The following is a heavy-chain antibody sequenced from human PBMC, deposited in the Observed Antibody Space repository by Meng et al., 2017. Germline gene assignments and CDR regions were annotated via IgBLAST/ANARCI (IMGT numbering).Heavy chain of an antibody. D-gene: IGHD2-2*01. CDR3: ARSYCSSTSCYGMDV. V-gene: IGHV1-46*01. CDR1: GYTFTSYY. CDR2: INPSGGST. Sequence: ASVKVSCKASGYTFTSYYMHWVRQAPGQGLEWMGIINPSGGSTSYAQKFQGRVTMTRDTSISTAYMELSRLRSDDTAVYYCARSYCSSTSCYGMDVWGQGTTVTVSS. J-gene: IGHJ6*02.